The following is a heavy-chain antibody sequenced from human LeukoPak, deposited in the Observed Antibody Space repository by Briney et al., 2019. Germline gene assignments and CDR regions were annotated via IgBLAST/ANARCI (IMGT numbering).Heavy chain of an antibody. CDR1: GFALSNYW. J-gene: IGHJ4*02. D-gene: IGHD6-19*01. V-gene: IGHV3-7*01. Sequence: GVSLRLSCAASGFALSNYWMSWVRQAPGKGLEWVANINQDGREKYFVDSVKGRFAISRDNAMNSLYLQMNSLRAEDTAVYYCARYGNGAWLAHYSFDIWGPGTLVTVSS. CDR2: INQDGREK. CDR3: ARYGNGAWLAHYSFDI.